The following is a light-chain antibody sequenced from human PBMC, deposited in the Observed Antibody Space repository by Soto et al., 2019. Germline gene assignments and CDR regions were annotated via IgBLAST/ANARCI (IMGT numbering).Light chain of an antibody. J-gene: IGKJ1*01. CDR1: QSVSSY. CDR2: DAS. V-gene: IGKV3-11*01. Sequence: EIVLTQSPATLSLSPGERATLSCRASQSVSSYLAWYQQKPGQAPRLLIYDASNRATGIPARFSGSGSGTDFTLTINSLEPEDFAVYYCQHRSNWPLTFVQGTKVEIK. CDR3: QHRSNWPLT.